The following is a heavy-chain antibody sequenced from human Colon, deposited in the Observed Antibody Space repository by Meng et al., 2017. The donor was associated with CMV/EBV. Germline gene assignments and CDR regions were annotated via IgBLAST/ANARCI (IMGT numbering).Heavy chain of an antibody. CDR1: GYTFAIYG. V-gene: IGHV1-18*01. Sequence: ASGYTFAIYGLTWVRRAPGQGLEWMAWINVENGNTNYAQKFRDRVTVTTDTSTNTVYMDLRSLTSDDSAMYFCARAGADVTTHFDLWGQGTLVTVSS. J-gene: IGHJ4*02. CDR3: ARAGADVTTHFDL. D-gene: IGHD4/OR15-4a*01. CDR2: INVENGNT.